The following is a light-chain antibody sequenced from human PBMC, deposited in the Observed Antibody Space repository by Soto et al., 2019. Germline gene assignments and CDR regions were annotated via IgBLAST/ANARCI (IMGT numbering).Light chain of an antibody. CDR2: GAS. V-gene: IGKV3-15*01. CDR3: QQYNTWHPKMA. J-gene: IGKJ1*01. CDR1: QSVSSD. Sequence: VVTQSPATLSVFPGETATLSCRASQSVSSDLSWYQQRPGQAPRLLISGASTRATGIPARFGGSVSGTEFRLTISSLQSEDFATYYCQQYNTWHPKMAFGRGTRVEI.